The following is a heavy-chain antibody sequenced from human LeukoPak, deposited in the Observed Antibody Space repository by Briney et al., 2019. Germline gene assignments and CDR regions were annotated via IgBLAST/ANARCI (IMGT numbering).Heavy chain of an antibody. D-gene: IGHD2-21*01. CDR2: IYSGGST. J-gene: IGHJ4*02. CDR3: ARGGGSCGGQCYRSDY. CDR1: GFTVSSNY. Sequence: TGGSLRLSCAASGFTVSSNYMSWVRQAPGKGLEWVSVIYSGGSTYYADSVKGRFTISRDNSKNTLYLQMNGLRSEDTAVYYCARGGGSCGGQCYRSDYWGQGTLVTVSS. V-gene: IGHV3-66*02.